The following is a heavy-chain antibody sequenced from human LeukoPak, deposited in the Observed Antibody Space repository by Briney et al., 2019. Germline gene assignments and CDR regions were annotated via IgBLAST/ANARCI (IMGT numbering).Heavy chain of an antibody. Sequence: GGSLRLSCAASGFTFSRHVMHWVRQAPGKGLEYVLGINGNGDITYYSVNDVNSVRDRFTISRDNSKNTLYLQMNSLRAEDTAVYYCAKDCVGYCSSTSAMDVWGKGTTVTVSS. CDR3: AKDCVGYCSSTSAMDV. V-gene: IGHV3-64*01. CDR2: INGNGDIT. CDR1: GFTFSRHV. J-gene: IGHJ6*03. D-gene: IGHD2-2*01.